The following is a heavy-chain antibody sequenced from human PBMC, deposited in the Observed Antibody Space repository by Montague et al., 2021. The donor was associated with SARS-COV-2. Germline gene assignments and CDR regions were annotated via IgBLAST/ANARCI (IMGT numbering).Heavy chain of an antibody. D-gene: IGHD3-16*01. CDR3: VRDGGNWYYFDY. J-gene: IGHJ4*02. CDR1: GVSITSYY. V-gene: IGHV4-4*07. CDR2: IYASGST. Sequence: SETLSLTCSISGVSITSYYWSWVRQPAGKGLERIGHIYASGSTXXXPSXKSRVRLSIDNPKNQFSLKLESLTAADTAVYYCVRDGGNWYYFDYWGQGALVTVSS.